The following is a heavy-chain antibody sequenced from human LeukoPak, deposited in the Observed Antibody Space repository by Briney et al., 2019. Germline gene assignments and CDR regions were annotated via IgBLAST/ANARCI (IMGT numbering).Heavy chain of an antibody. V-gene: IGHV3-23*01. CDR3: AKDHAGYYWNWLDP. D-gene: IGHD1-20*01. CDR2: ISGSGGST. Sequence: GGSLRLSCAASGFTFSSYAMSWVRQAPGKGLEWVSAISGSGGSTYYADSVKGRFTISRDNSKNTLYLQMNSLRAEDTAVYYCAKDHAGYYWNWLDPWGQGTLVTVSS. CDR1: GFTFSSYA. J-gene: IGHJ5*02.